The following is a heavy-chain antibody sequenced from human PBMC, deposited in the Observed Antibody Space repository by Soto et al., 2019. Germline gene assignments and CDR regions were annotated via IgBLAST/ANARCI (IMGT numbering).Heavy chain of an antibody. J-gene: IGHJ5*02. CDR3: ARQTSLWFGELFSTYNWFDP. CDR2: INHSGST. D-gene: IGHD3-10*01. Sequence: SETLSLTCAVYGGSFSGYYWSWIRQPPGKGLEWIGEINHSGSTNYNPSLKSRVTISVDTSKNQFSLKLSSVTAADTAVYYCARQTSLWFGELFSTYNWFDPWGQGTLVTVSS. CDR1: GGSFSGYY. V-gene: IGHV4-34*01.